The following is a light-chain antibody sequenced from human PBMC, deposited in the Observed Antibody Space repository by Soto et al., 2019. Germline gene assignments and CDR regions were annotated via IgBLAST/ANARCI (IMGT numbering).Light chain of an antibody. J-gene: IGKJ1*01. CDR2: DAS. Sequence: DIQMSQSPSTLSASVGQRVAITCRASQSISSWLAWYQQKPWKAPKLLIYDASSLESGVPSRFSGSGSGTEFTLTISSLQPDDFATYYCQHYNSYSEAFGQGTKVDIK. CDR1: QSISSW. V-gene: IGKV1-5*01. CDR3: QHYNSYSEA.